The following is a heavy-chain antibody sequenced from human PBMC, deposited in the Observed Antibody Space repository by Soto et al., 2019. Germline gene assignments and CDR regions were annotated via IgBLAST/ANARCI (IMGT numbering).Heavy chain of an antibody. J-gene: IGHJ6*02. CDR2: IHPNSGST. CDR1: GYIFTDYY. CDR3: ARVGVRGYSYGTDDYYGMDV. D-gene: IGHD5-18*01. V-gene: IGHV1-2*06. Sequence: ASVKVSCNASGYIFTDYYMHWVRQAPGQELGWMGRIHPNSGSTNYAQKFQGRVTMTRDTSTSTVYMELSSLRSEDTAVYYCARVGVRGYSYGTDDYYGMDVWGQGTTVTV.